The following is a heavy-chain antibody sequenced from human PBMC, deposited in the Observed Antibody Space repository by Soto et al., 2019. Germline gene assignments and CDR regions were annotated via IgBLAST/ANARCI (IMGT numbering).Heavy chain of an antibody. CDR2: ISSRGGST. V-gene: IGHV3-23*01. CDR1: GFTFTGYA. Sequence: EVQLLESGEGLVQPGGSLRLSCVGSGFTFTGYAMNWVRQAPGKGLEWVSAISSRGGSTFYADSVKGRFTISRDNSKNTLYLQINSLRAEDTAVYYCAKSQGYNLNDFNYCGQGTLVTVSS. CDR3: AKSQGYNLNDFNY. J-gene: IGHJ4*02. D-gene: IGHD1-20*01.